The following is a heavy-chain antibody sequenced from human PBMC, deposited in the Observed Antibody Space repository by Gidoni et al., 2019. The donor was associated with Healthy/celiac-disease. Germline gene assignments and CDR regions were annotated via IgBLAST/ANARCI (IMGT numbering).Heavy chain of an antibody. J-gene: IGHJ4*02. CDR3: ARGPRDSSADY. CDR1: GYTFTSDE. CDR2: MNPNSGNT. V-gene: IGHV1-8*01. Sequence: QVQLVPSGAQVKKPAASVKVSCKASGYTFTSDEINWVRQATGQGLEWMGWMNPNSGNTGYAQKLQGRVTMTRNTSISTAYMELSSLRSEDTAVYYCARGPRDSSADYWGQGTLVTVSS. D-gene: IGHD3-22*01.